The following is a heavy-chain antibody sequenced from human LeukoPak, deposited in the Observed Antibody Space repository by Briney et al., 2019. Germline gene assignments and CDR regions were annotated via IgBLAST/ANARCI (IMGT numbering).Heavy chain of an antibody. CDR2: KNPNSGNT. J-gene: IGHJ4*02. CDR3: AREGFDY. CDR1: GYTFSSYD. V-gene: IGHV1-8*03. Sequence: ASVKVSCKASGYTFSSYDINWVRQATGQGLEWMGYKNPNSGNTGYSQKFQGRVTITSDTSTSTAYMELRDLRSEDTAVYYCAREGFDYWGQGTLVTVSS.